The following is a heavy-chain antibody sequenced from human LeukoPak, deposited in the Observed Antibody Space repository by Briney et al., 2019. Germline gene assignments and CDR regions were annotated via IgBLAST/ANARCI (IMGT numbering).Heavy chain of an antibody. V-gene: IGHV3-21*06. Sequence: GGSLRLSCAASGFTVSSYGMNWVRQPPGKGPEWVSSITSISSSINYADSVKGRFTISRDNAKNSIYVQMKSLRAEDTAVYYCARARGSSWSTDAFDIWGQGTMVTVSS. D-gene: IGHD6-13*01. CDR1: GFTVSSYG. J-gene: IGHJ3*02. CDR3: ARARGSSWSTDAFDI. CDR2: ITSISSSI.